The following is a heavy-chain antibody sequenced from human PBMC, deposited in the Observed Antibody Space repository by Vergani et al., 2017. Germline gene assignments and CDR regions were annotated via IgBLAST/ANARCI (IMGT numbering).Heavy chain of an antibody. CDR2: INHSGST. D-gene: IGHD6-19*01. Sequence: QVQLQQWGAGLLKPSETLSLTCAVYGGSFSGYYWSWIRQPPGKGLEWIGEINHSGSTNYNPSLKSRVTISVDTSKNQFSLKLSSVTAADTAVDYCARVSAGAGRGRNWFDPWGQGTLVTVSS. CDR3: ARVSAGAGRGRNWFDP. CDR1: GGSFSGYY. V-gene: IGHV4-34*01. J-gene: IGHJ5*02.